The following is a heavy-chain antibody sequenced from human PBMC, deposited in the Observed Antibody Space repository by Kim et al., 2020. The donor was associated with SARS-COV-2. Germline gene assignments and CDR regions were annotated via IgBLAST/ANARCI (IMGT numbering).Heavy chain of an antibody. D-gene: IGHD1-26*01. CDR3: ARDLVGATGFYYFDY. J-gene: IGHJ4*02. CDR1: GFTFSSYE. CDR2: ISSSGSTI. Sequence: GGSLRLSCAASGFTFSSYEMNWVRQAPGKGLEWVSYISSSGSTIYYADSVKGRFTISRDNAKNSLYLQMNSLRAEDTAVYYCARDLVGATGFYYFDYWGQGTLVTVSS. V-gene: IGHV3-48*03.